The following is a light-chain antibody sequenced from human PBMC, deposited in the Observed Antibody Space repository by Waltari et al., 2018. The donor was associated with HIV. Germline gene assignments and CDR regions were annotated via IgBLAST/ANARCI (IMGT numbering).Light chain of an antibody. Sequence: SSELTQDTAVSVALGQTVRVTCQGDSLRSYYTSWYQQKPGQAPVLVIYGKNNRPSGIPDRFSGSSSGNTASLTITGAQAEDEADYYCNSRDSSGNHPFGGGTKLTVL. J-gene: IGLJ2*01. CDR1: SLRSYY. CDR2: GKN. CDR3: NSRDSSGNHP. V-gene: IGLV3-19*01.